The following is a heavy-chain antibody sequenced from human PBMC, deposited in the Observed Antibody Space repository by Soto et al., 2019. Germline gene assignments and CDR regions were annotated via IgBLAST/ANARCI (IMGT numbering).Heavy chain of an antibody. CDR2: ISYDGSNK. Sequence: QVQLVESGGGVVQPGRSLRLSCAASGFTFSSYGMHWVRQAPGKGLEWVAVISYDGSNKYYADSVKGRFTISRDNSKNTLDLQINSLRPEDTALYYCAKEGSSGYDFWSGYYTARHYYYCGMDVWGQGTTFTVSS. CDR3: AKEGSSGYDFWSGYYTARHYYYCGMDV. D-gene: IGHD3-3*01. J-gene: IGHJ6*02. V-gene: IGHV3-30*18. CDR1: GFTFSSYG.